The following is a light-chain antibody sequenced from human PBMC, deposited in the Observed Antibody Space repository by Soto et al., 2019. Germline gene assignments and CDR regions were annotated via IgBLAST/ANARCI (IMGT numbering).Light chain of an antibody. CDR2: GAS. V-gene: IGKV3-11*01. CDR3: QQRHMWPIT. Sequence: EIGLTQSPGTLSFSQGGRATLSCRASQSVSRRLAWYQHRPGQSPRLLISGASMRASGIPPRFSGSGSGTDFTLTISSLEPEDSAVYYCQQRHMWPITFGQGTRLEIK. J-gene: IGKJ5*01. CDR1: QSVSRR.